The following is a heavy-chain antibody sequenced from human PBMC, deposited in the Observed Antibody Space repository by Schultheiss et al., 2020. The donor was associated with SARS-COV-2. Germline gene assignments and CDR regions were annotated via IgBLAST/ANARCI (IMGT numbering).Heavy chain of an antibody. CDR3: ARRQAIFGVVTISRAFDI. D-gene: IGHD3-3*01. CDR2: IYYSGST. V-gene: IGHV4-59*01. J-gene: IGHJ3*02. CDR1: GGSISSYY. Sequence: SQTLSLTCTVSGGSISSYYWSWIRQPPGKGLEWIGYIYYSGSTNYNPSLKSRVTISVDTSKNQFSLKLSSVTAADTAVYYCARRQAIFGVVTISRAFDIWGQGTMVTVSS.